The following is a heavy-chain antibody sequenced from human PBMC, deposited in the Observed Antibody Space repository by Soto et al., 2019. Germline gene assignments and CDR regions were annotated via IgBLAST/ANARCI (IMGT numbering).Heavy chain of an antibody. CDR3: ARAAGNRYCSGGSCYLGAFIY. CDR2: INHSGST. J-gene: IGHJ4*02. CDR1: GGSFSGYY. V-gene: IGHV4-34*01. Sequence: SETLSLTCAVYGGSFSGYYWSWIRQPPGKGLEWIGEINHSGSTNYNPSLKSRVTISVDTSKNQFSLKLSSVTAADTAVYYCARAAGNRYCSGGSCYLGAFIYWGQGTLVTVSS. D-gene: IGHD2-15*01.